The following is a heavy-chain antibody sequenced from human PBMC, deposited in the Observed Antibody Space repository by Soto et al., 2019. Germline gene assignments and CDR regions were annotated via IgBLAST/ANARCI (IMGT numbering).Heavy chain of an antibody. Sequence: EVQLLESGGGLVQPGGSLRLSCAASGFSFDDYAMTWVRQAAGKGLEWVSSISINSDYIYYRDSVKGRFSISRDNAKNSLFLQMNSLRAEDTAVYFCARGQTTITTYFDYWGQGILVTVSS. CDR2: ISINSDYI. J-gene: IGHJ4*02. D-gene: IGHD5-12*01. V-gene: IGHV3-21*01. CDR3: ARGQTTITTYFDY. CDR1: GFSFDDYA.